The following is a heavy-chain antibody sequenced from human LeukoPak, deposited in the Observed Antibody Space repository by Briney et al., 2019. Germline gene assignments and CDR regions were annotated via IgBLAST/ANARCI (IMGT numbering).Heavy chain of an antibody. CDR2: ISYDGSNE. CDR3: AKSKFSCIGNNCYSPDY. J-gene: IGHJ4*02. CDR1: GLPFSSYA. V-gene: IGHV3-30*18. Sequence: GGSLRLSCAASGLPFSSYAMHWVRQAPGKGLEWVALISYDGSNEHYADSVKGRFTISRDNSKNTLYLQVNSLSAEYTAVYYCAKSKFSCIGNNCYSPDYWGQGTLVTVSS. D-gene: IGHD2-15*01.